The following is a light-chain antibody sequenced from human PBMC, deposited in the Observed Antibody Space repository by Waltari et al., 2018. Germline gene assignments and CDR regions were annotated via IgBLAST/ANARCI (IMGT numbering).Light chain of an antibody. CDR1: QGISNY. J-gene: IGKJ2*01. CDR3: QKYTSAPAT. V-gene: IGKV1-27*01. Sequence: DIQMTQSPSSLSASVGDRVTITCRASQGISNYLAWYQQKPGKVPQLLIYDASTLQSGVPSRFSGGGSGTDFTLTISSLRPEDVATYYGQKYTSAPATFGQGTKLEIK. CDR2: DAS.